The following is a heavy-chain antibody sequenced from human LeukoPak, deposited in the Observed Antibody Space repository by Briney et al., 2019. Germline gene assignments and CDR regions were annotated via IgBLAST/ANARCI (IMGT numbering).Heavy chain of an antibody. D-gene: IGHD6-19*01. J-gene: IGHJ4*02. CDR1: GFTFSSYG. V-gene: IGHV3-30*18. CDR3: AKADGAVAGDY. CDR2: ISYDGSNK. Sequence: PGGSLRLSCAASGFTFSSYGMHWVRQAPGKGLEWVAVISYDGSNKYYADSVKGRFTISRDNSKNTLYPQMNSLRAEDTAVYYCAKADGAVAGDYWGQGTLVTVSS.